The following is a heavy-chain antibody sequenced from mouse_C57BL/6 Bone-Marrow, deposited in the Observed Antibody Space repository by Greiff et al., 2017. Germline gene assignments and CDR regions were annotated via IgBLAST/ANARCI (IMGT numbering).Heavy chain of an antibody. D-gene: IGHD2-2*01. V-gene: IGHV5-9-1*02. Sequence: EVMLVESGEGLVKPGGSLKLSCAASGFTFSSYAMSWVRQTPEKRLEWVAYLSSGGDYIYYADTVKGRFTISRDNARNTLYLQMSSLKSEDTAMYYCTSHGYHYAMDYWGQGTSVTVSS. CDR2: LSSGGDYI. CDR1: GFTFSSYA. CDR3: TSHGYHYAMDY. J-gene: IGHJ4*01.